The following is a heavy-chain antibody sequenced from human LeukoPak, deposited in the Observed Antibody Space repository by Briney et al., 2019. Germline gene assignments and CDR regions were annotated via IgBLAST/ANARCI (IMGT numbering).Heavy chain of an antibody. CDR3: ARFRRKGGGYYFDV. Sequence: PSETLSLTCTVSGASLKSYYWGWIRQPAGKGLEWIGLIYSSGTTNFNPSLTSRLSMSVDLSKNQFSLSLTSVPPADTALSYCARFRRKGGGYYFDVWGQGTTGAGSS. CDR1: GASLKSYY. CDR2: IYSSGTT. V-gene: IGHV4-4*07. J-gene: IGHJ6*02. D-gene: IGHD1-26*01.